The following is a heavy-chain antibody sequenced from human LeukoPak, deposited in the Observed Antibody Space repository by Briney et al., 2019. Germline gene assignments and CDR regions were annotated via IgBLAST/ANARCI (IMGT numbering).Heavy chain of an antibody. D-gene: IGHD6-13*01. Sequence: SETLSLTCTVSGGSISSYYWSWIRQPPGKGLEWIGYVYYSGSTNYNPSLKSRVTISVDTSKNQFSLKLSSVTAADTAVYYCARVGSAAGPPGAFDIWGQGTVVTVSS. CDR1: GGSISSYY. CDR3: ARVGSAAGPPGAFDI. J-gene: IGHJ3*02. V-gene: IGHV4-59*01. CDR2: VYYSGST.